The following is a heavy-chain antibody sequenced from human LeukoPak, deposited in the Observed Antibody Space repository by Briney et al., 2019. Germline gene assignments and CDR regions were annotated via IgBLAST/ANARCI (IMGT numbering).Heavy chain of an antibody. CDR3: AGGYNYAHDY. CDR1: GFTFINAW. D-gene: IGHD5-18*01. J-gene: IGHJ4*02. CDR2: INSDGSIT. V-gene: IGHV3-74*01. Sequence: GGSLRLSCAASGFTFINAWMSWVRQAPGKGLVWVSRINSDGSITNYADSVKGRFTISRDNAKNTLYLQMNSLRAEDTAVYYCAGGYNYAHDYWGQGTLVTVSS.